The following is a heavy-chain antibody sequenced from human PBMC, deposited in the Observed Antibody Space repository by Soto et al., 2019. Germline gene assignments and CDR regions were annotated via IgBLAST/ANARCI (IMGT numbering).Heavy chain of an antibody. Sequence: PSETLSLTCTVSGGSISSGDYYWSWIRQPPGKGLEWIGYIYYSGSTYYNPSLKSRVTISVDTSKNQFSLKLSSVTAADTAVYYCARAFLDYGVINWFDPWGQGTLVTVSS. J-gene: IGHJ5*02. CDR3: ARAFLDYGVINWFDP. CDR1: GGSISSGDYY. V-gene: IGHV4-30-4*02. CDR2: IYYSGST. D-gene: IGHD4-17*01.